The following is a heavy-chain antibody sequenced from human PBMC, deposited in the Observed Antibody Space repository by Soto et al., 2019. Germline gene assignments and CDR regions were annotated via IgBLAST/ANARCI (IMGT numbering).Heavy chain of an antibody. Sequence: GGSLRLSWAASGFTFSNAWMHRVRQAPGKGLEWVGRIKSKTDGGTTDYAAPVKGRFTISRDDSKNTLYLQMNSLETEDTAVYYCTPGGVGYYYYYYGMEVWGQGTTVTVS. CDR3: TPGGVGYYYYYYGMEV. V-gene: IGHV3-15*07. CDR2: IKSKTDGGTT. CDR1: GFTFSNAW. J-gene: IGHJ6*02. D-gene: IGHD2-15*01.